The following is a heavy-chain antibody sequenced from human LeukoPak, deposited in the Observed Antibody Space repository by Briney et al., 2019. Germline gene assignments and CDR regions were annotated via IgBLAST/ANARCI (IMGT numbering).Heavy chain of an antibody. Sequence: GGSLRLSCAASGFTFSNYAMHWVRQAPGKGLEWVAVISYDANDKDYADSVKGRFTISRDNSKNTLYLQMNSLRAEDTAVYYCARDRGQWLVYFDYWGQGTLVTVSS. J-gene: IGHJ4*02. V-gene: IGHV3-30-3*01. CDR2: ISYDANDK. D-gene: IGHD6-19*01. CDR1: GFTFSNYA. CDR3: ARDRGQWLVYFDY.